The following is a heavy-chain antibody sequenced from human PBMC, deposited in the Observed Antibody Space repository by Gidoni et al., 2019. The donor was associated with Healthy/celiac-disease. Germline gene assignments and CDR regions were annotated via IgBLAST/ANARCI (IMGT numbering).Heavy chain of an antibody. CDR2: ITYDGSNK. D-gene: IGHD4-17*01. J-gene: IGHJ4*02. CDR3: AKGEAYGDYVTLDY. Sequence: QVQLVESGGGVVQPGRSLRLSCAASGFAFRNFAMHWVRQAPGKGLEWVAVITYDGSNKYYADSVKGRFTISRDNSKNTLYLQMSSLRPEDTAVFYCAKGEAYGDYVTLDYWGQGTLVTVSS. V-gene: IGHV3-30*18. CDR1: GFAFRNFA.